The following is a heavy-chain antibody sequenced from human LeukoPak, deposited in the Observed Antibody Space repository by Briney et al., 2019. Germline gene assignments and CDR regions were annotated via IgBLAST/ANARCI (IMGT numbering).Heavy chain of an antibody. J-gene: IGHJ4*02. CDR3: TKAQLPRHELGNFYFDY. CDR1: SFKFGAYG. D-gene: IGHD7-27*01. V-gene: IGHV3-30*18. CDR2: VSYDASST. Sequence: TGGPLRLTCAPFSFKFGAYGMSVVLRAPGKSQKKVAVVSYDASSTYYADSVKGRFTISRDNSKNTLYLQMNSLRSDDTAVYYCTKAQLPRHELGNFYFDYWGQGTLVTVSS.